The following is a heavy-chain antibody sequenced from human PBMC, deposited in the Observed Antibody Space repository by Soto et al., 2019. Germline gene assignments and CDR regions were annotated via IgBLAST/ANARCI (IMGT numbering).Heavy chain of an antibody. CDR1: GGSISSSSYY. V-gene: IGHV4-39*01. CDR3: ARQVLIAAAGENFDY. D-gene: IGHD6-13*01. Sequence: SSETLSLTCTVSGGSISSSSYYWGWIRQPPGKGLEWIGSIYYSGSTYYNPSLKSRVTISVDTSKNQFSLKLSSVTAADTAVYYCARQVLIAAAGENFDYWGQGTLVTVSS. CDR2: IYYSGST. J-gene: IGHJ4*02.